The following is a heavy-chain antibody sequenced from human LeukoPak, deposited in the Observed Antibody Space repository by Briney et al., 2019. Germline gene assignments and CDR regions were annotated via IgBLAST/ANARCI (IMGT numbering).Heavy chain of an antibody. Sequence: GGSLTLSCEASGFTFSNYWMNWVRQAPGKGLEWVSSISGGSRSIYYADSLKGRFTTSRDNVKNSLFLQMNSLRAEDTGVYFCVRERSVKARQEGGHRYYYFMDVWGNGTTVTVSS. CDR1: GFTFSNYW. V-gene: IGHV3-21*04. D-gene: IGHD6-6*01. J-gene: IGHJ6*03. CDR3: VRERSVKARQEGGHRYYYFMDV. CDR2: ISGGSRSI.